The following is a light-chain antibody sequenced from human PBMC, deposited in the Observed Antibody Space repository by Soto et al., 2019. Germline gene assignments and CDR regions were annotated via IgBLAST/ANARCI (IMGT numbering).Light chain of an antibody. CDR3: EAWDDSLSVLV. CDR2: RNN. J-gene: IGLJ2*01. CDR1: SSNIGSKY. V-gene: IGLV1-47*01. Sequence: QAVVTQPPSASGTPGQRVTISCSGSSSNIGSKYVYWYQQLPGTAPKLLLYRNNQRPSGVPDRFSASKSGTSASLAISGLRSEDEADYYCEAWDDSLSVLVFGGGTKVTVL.